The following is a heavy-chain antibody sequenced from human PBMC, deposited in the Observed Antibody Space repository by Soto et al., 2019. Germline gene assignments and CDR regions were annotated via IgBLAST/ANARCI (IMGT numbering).Heavy chain of an antibody. D-gene: IGHD3-16*02. Sequence: GGSLRLSCAASGFTFSSYAMSWVRQAPGKGLEWVSAISGSGGSTYYADSVKGRFTISRDNSKNTLYLQMNSLRAEDTAVYYWAKGRGGLGDLSFDYWGQGTLVTVSS. J-gene: IGHJ4*02. V-gene: IGHV3-23*01. CDR2: ISGSGGST. CDR1: GFTFSSYA. CDR3: AKGRGGLGDLSFDY.